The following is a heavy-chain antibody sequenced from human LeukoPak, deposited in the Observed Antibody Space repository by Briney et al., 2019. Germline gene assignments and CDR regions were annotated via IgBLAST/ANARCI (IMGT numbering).Heavy chain of an antibody. CDR2: IKQGGSEI. V-gene: IGHV3-7*01. CDR1: GFTFSSYW. J-gene: IGHJ4*02. Sequence: GGSLRLSCAASGFTFSSYWMSWVRQAPGKGPEWVANIKQGGSEIYYVDSVKGRFTISRDNAKNSLYLQMNSLRAEDTAVYYCARDLSADSSGWDRHFDYWGQGTLVTVSS. D-gene: IGHD6-19*01. CDR3: ARDLSADSSGWDRHFDY.